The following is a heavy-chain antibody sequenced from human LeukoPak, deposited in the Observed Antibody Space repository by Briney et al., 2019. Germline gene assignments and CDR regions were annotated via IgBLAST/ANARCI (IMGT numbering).Heavy chain of an antibody. D-gene: IGHD6-13*01. V-gene: IGHV4-31*03. Sequence: SETLSLTCTVSGGSISSGGYYWSWIRQHPGKGLEWIGYIYYSGSTYYNPSLKSRVTISVDTSKNQFSLKLSSVTAADTAVYYCASLYSSSWYYNVWGQGTTVTVSS. J-gene: IGHJ6*02. CDR1: GGSISSGGYY. CDR2: IYYSGST. CDR3: ASLYSSSWYYNV.